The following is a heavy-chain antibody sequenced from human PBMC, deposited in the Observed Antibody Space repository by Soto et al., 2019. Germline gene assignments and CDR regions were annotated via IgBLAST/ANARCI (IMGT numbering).Heavy chain of an antibody. CDR2: ISATGGLK. Sequence: GGSLRLSCAASGFTFTNYAMTWVRQSPGKGLQWVSGISATGGLKYYADSVQGRFTISRDNSKNTLYLQMDNLRDDDTAIYYCAREVGAPSGWLDPWGQGTQVTVSS. V-gene: IGHV3-23*01. J-gene: IGHJ5*02. CDR1: GFTFTNYA. D-gene: IGHD1-26*01. CDR3: AREVGAPSGWLDP.